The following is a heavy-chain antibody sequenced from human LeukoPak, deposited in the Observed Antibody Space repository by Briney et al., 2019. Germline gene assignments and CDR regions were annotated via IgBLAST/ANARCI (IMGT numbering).Heavy chain of an antibody. CDR2: INPSGGRI. Sequence: ASVKVSCKASGYTFTSYYMHWVRQAPGQGLEWMEIINPSGGRISYAQKFQGRVTMTRDTSTSTVYMELSSLRSEDTAVYYCARSPGNYYDSSGNFDYWGQGTLVTVSS. V-gene: IGHV1-46*01. D-gene: IGHD3-22*01. CDR3: ARSPGNYYDSSGNFDY. CDR1: GYTFTSYY. J-gene: IGHJ4*02.